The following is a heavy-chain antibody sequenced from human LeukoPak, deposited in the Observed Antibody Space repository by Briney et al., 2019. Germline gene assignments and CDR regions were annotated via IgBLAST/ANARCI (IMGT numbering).Heavy chain of an antibody. J-gene: IGHJ4*02. D-gene: IGHD2-2*01. Sequence: GASVKVSCKASGDTFISYYIHWVRQAPGQGLEWMGIINPNDGSTSYAQKFQGRVTMTRDTSTSTVYMELSSLRSEDTAVYYCARDNAGTSCYGDWGQGTLVTVSS. V-gene: IGHV1-46*01. CDR3: ARDNAGTSCYGD. CDR2: INPNDGST. CDR1: GDTFISYY.